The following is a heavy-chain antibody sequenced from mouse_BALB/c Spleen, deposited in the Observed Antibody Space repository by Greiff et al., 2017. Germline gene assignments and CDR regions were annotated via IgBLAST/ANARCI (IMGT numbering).Heavy chain of an antibody. D-gene: IGHD2-4*01. CDR3: ARKGGADYDDFDY. CDR1: GYAFTNYL. V-gene: IGHV1-54*01. J-gene: IGHJ2*01. Sequence: VQLQQSGAELVRPGTSVKVSCKASGYAFTNYLIEWVKQRPGQGLEWIGVINPGSGGTNYNEKFKGKATLTADKSSSTAYMQLSSLTSDDSAVYFCARKGGADYDDFDYWGQGTTLTVSS. CDR2: INPGSGGT.